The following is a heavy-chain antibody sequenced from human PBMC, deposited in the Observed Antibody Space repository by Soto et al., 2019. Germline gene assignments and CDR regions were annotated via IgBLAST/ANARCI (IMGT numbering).Heavy chain of an antibody. D-gene: IGHD1-26*01. Sequence: PGGSLRLSCAASGFTFSSYAMSWVRQAPGKGLEWVSAISGSGGSTYYADSVKGRFTISRDNAKNSLYLQMNSLRAEDTAVYYCARHQVGYRVTDYWGQGTLVTVSS. CDR2: ISGSGGST. J-gene: IGHJ4*02. CDR1: GFTFSSYA. V-gene: IGHV3-23*01. CDR3: ARHQVGYRVTDY.